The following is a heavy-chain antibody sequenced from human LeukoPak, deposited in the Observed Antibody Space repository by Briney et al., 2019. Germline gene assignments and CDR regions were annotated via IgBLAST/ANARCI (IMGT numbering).Heavy chain of an antibody. J-gene: IGHJ6*04. Sequence: PGGSLRLSCAASGFTFSSYEMNWVRQAPGQGLEWVAYISSTGNTVHYAGSVKGRFTISRDNAKNSLYLKMNRLRAEDTAAYYCTKETPQMDVWGKGTTVIVSS. V-gene: IGHV3-48*03. CDR2: ISSTGNTV. CDR1: GFTFSSYE. CDR3: TKETPQMDV. D-gene: IGHD2-15*01.